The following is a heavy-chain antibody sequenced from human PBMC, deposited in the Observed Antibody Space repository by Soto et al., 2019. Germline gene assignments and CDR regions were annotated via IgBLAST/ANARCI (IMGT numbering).Heavy chain of an antibody. CDR1: GFTFSNYG. D-gene: IGHD2-8*01. CDR3: ARDDDRPDNGLDM. J-gene: IGHJ3*02. V-gene: IGHV3-33*05. Sequence: QVQLVESGGGVVQPGRSLRLSCAASGFTFSNYGMHWVRQAPGKGLEWLAVIINDGSDEKYGDSVKGRVTISRDNSKNTLYLQIHSLCVEDTAVYYCARDDDRPDNGLDMWGQGTVVTVSS. CDR2: IINDGSDE.